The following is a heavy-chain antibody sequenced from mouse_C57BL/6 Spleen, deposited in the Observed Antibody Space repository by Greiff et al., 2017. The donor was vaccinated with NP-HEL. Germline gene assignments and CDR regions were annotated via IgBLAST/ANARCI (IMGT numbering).Heavy chain of an antibody. CDR1: GYTFTSYW. CDR3: ARKEEYYGSSPWYFDV. CDR2: IDPSDSYT. V-gene: IGHV1-69*01. Sequence: VKLQQPGAELVMPGASVKLSCKASGYTFTSYWMHWVKQRPGQGLEWIGEIDPSDSYTNYNQKFKGKSTLTVDKSSSTAYMQLSSLTSEDSAVYYCARKEEYYGSSPWYFDVWGTGATVTVSS. J-gene: IGHJ1*03. D-gene: IGHD1-1*01.